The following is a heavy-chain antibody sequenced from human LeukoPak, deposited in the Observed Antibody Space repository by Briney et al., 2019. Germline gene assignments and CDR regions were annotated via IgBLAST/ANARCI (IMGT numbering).Heavy chain of an antibody. Sequence: GESLRLSCAASGFTFSSYAMHWVRQAPGKVLEWVAVISYDGSNKYYADSVKGRFTISRDNSKNTLYLQMNSLRAEDTAVYYCARNLYDYYYGMDVWGQGTTVTVSS. CDR2: ISYDGSNK. V-gene: IGHV3-30-3*01. CDR1: GFTFSSYA. CDR3: ARNLYDYYYGMDV. D-gene: IGHD1-14*01. J-gene: IGHJ6*02.